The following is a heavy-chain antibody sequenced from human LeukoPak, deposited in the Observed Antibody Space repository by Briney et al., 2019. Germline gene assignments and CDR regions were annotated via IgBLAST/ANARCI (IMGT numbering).Heavy chain of an antibody. J-gene: IGHJ4*02. V-gene: IGHV3-23*01. Sequence: GGSLRLSCAASGFTFSSYAMSWVRQAPGKGLEWVSAISGSGGSTYYADSVKGRFTISRDNSKNTLYLQMNCLRAEDTAVYYCAKDPRPRYYDSSGYPYWGQGTLVTVSS. CDR3: AKDPRPRYYDSSGYPY. CDR1: GFTFSSYA. D-gene: IGHD3-22*01. CDR2: ISGSGGST.